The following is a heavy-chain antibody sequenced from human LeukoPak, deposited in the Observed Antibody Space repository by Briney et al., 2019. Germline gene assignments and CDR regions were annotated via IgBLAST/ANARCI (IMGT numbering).Heavy chain of an antibody. J-gene: IGHJ4*02. V-gene: IGHV3-23*01. CDR1: GFTFSSYA. CDR3: AKAALMSLYVTYYFDY. CDR2: ISGSGGST. D-gene: IGHD3-10*02. Sequence: GGSLRLSCAASGFTFSSYAMGWVRQAPGKGLEWVSAISGSGGSTYYADSVKGRFTISRDNSKNTLYLQMNSLRAEDTAVYYCAKAALMSLYVTYYFDYWGQGTLVTVSS.